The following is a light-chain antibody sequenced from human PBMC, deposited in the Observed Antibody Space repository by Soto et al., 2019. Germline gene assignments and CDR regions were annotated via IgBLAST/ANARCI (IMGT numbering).Light chain of an antibody. V-gene: IGKV3-20*01. Sequence: EIVLTQSPGTLSLCPGERATLSCRASQSVSRNFLGWYQQKPGQAPRLLIYGASSRATGIPDRFSGSGSGTDFTLTISRLEPEDFAVYYCQQYGSLPRTFGQGTKVDIK. J-gene: IGKJ1*01. CDR1: QSVSRNF. CDR3: QQYGSLPRT. CDR2: GAS.